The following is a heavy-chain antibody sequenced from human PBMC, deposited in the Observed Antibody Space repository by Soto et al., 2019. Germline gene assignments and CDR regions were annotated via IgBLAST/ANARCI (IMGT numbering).Heavy chain of an antibody. CDR3: LRQWTSGATPYYYGLDV. CDR1: GVSISSGGYS. J-gene: IGHJ6*02. CDR2: IYHSGST. D-gene: IGHD1-26*01. V-gene: IGHV4-30-2*01. Sequence: SETLSLTCTVSGVSISSGGYSWSWIRQPPGKGLEWIGYIYHSGSTYYNPSLKSRVTISVDRSKNQFSLHLNSVTPEDTAVYYCLRQWTSGATPYYYGLDVWGQGTTVTVSS.